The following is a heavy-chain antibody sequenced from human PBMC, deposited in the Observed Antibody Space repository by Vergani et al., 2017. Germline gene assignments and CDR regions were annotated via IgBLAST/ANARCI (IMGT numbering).Heavy chain of an antibody. Sequence: QVQLVESGGGLVQPGRSLRLSCAASEFTFSAYGMHWVRQAPGKGLEWVAVISYDGSSKYYADFVKGRVTISRDNSKHTLYLQMKSLSPEDTAVYYCARDFVSVGIVPDDAFDIWGQGTIVTVSS. CDR1: EFTFSAYG. V-gene: IGHV3-30*03. CDR2: ISYDGSSK. J-gene: IGHJ3*02. D-gene: IGHD2-21*01. CDR3: ARDFVSVGIVPDDAFDI.